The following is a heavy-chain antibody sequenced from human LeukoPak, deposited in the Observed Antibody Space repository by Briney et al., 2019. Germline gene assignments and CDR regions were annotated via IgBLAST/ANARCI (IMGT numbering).Heavy chain of an antibody. V-gene: IGHV3-30*18. J-gene: IGHJ4*02. CDR3: ANPVVARDY. Sequence: GGSLRLSCAASGFTFSSYGMHWVRQAPGKGLEWVAVISYDGSNKYYADSVKGRFTISRDNSKNTLYLQMNSLRAEDTAVYYCANPVVARDYWGQGTLVTVSS. CDR2: ISYDGSNK. D-gene: IGHD2-15*01. CDR1: GFTFSSYG.